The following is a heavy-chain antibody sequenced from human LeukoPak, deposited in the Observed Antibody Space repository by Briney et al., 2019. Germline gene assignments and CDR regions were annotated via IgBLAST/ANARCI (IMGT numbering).Heavy chain of an antibody. CDR2: IIPIFGTA. CDR3: ASLGYCSSTSCYNAFDI. J-gene: IGHJ3*02. Sequence: GSSVKVSCKASGGTFSSYAISWVRQAPGQGLEWMGGIIPIFGTANYAQKFQGRVTITTDESTSTAYMKLSSLRSEDTAVYYCASLGYCSSTSCYNAFDIWGQGTMVTVSS. V-gene: IGHV1-69*05. D-gene: IGHD2-2*02. CDR1: GGTFSSYA.